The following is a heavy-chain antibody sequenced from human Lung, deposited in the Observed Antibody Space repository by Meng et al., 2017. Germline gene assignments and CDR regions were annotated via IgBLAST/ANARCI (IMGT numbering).Heavy chain of an antibody. CDR3: ARRGLWLDPQNFDY. D-gene: IGHD6-19*01. Sequence: QGHVGGAGPGRWTPLGTLSPTSAVSGGAISGSNWCSWVRQRPGKGLEWIGEIYHMGSTNYNPSLKSRVTISVDKSKNQFSLKLSSVTAADTAVYYCARRGLWLDPQNFDYWGQGTLVTVSS. CDR1: GGAISGSNW. J-gene: IGHJ4*02. CDR2: IYHMGST. V-gene: IGHV4-4*02.